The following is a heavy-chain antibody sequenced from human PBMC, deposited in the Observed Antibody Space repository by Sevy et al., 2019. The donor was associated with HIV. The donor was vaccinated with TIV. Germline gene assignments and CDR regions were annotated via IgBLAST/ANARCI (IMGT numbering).Heavy chain of an antibody. CDR1: GGSISSSSYY. D-gene: IGHD3-3*01. V-gene: IGHV4-39*01. J-gene: IGHJ6*02. CDR2: IYYSGST. CDR3: ARRQGFLEANYYYGMDV. Sequence: SETLSLTCTVSGGSISSSSYYWGWIRQPPGKGLERIGSIYYSGSTYYNPSLKSRVTISVDTSKNQFSLKLSSVTAADTAVYYCARRQGFLEANYYYGMDVWGQGTTVTVSS.